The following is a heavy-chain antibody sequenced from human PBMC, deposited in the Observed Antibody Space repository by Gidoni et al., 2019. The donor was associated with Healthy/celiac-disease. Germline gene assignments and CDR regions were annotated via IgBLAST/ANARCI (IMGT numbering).Heavy chain of an antibody. CDR3: ARWGKTGPLY. CDR2: IYYGGST. Sequence: QLQLQESGPGLVKPSETLSLTCTVSGGSISSSDYSWGWIRQPPGEGLAWIGNIYYGGSTYYNPSLRSRVTMSVDTSNNQFSLKLSSVTAADTAVYYCARWGKTGPLYWGQGTLVAVSS. D-gene: IGHD3-16*01. CDR1: GGSISSSDYS. J-gene: IGHJ4*02. V-gene: IGHV4-39*07.